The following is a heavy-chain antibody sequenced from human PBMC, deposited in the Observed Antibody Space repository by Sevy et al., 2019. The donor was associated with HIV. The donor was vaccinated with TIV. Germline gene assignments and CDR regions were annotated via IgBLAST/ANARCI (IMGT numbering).Heavy chain of an antibody. CDR3: ARDRWELLHNYFDY. CDR2: TYYRSKWYN. V-gene: IGHV6-1*01. CDR1: GDSVSSNSAA. J-gene: IGHJ4*02. Sequence: SQTLSLTCAISGDSVSSNSAAWNWIRQSPSRGLDWLGRTYYRSKWYNDYAVTVKSRITINPDTSKNQFSLQLNSVTPEDTAVYYCARDRWELLHNYFDYWGQGTLVTVSS. D-gene: IGHD1-26*01.